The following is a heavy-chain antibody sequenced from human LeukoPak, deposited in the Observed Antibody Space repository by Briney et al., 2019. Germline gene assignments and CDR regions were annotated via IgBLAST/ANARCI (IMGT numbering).Heavy chain of an antibody. V-gene: IGHV3-74*01. Sequence: GGSLRLSCAASGFTFSIYWMQWVRQAPGKGLVWVSRVNGDGTTTNYADAVKGRFTISRDNAKNTLYLQMNCLRAEDTAVYYCARGYSSSSEGDYFHYWGQGTLVTVSS. J-gene: IGHJ4*02. D-gene: IGHD6-6*01. CDR1: GFTFSIYW. CDR2: VNGDGTTT. CDR3: ARGYSSSSEGDYFHY.